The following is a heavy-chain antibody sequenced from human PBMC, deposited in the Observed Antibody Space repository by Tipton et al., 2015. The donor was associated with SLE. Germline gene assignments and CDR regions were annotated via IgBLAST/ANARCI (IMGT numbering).Heavy chain of an antibody. Sequence: TLSLTCTVSGGSISSHYWSWIRQPPGKGLEWIGYIYYSGSTNYNPSLTSRVTISVDTSKNQFSLKLSSVTAADTAVYYCAREYPIAAAGAEAFDIWGQGTMVTVSS. CDR1: GGSISSHY. D-gene: IGHD6-13*01. V-gene: IGHV4-59*11. CDR3: AREYPIAAAGAEAFDI. J-gene: IGHJ3*02. CDR2: IYYSGST.